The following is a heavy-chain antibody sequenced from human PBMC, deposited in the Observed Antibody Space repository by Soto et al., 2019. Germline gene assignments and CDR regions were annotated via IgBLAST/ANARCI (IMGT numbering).Heavy chain of an antibody. Sequence: GESLKISCKGSGYSFAGYWITWVRQKPGKGLEWMGRIDPSDSQTYYSPSFRGHVTISATKSITTVFLQWSSLRASDTAMYYCARQIYDSDTGPNFQYYFDSWGQGSLVTVSS. V-gene: IGHV5-10-1*01. D-gene: IGHD3-22*01. CDR2: IDPSDSQT. J-gene: IGHJ4*02. CDR3: ARQIYDSDTGPNFQYYFDS. CDR1: GYSFAGYW.